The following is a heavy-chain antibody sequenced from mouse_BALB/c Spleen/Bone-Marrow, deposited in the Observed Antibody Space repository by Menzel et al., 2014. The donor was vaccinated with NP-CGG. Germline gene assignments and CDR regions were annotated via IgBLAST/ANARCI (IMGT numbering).Heavy chain of an antibody. CDR3: ALYYYGSSGFAY. Sequence: VQLKHSGAELVKPGASVKLSCTASGFNIKDTYMHWVKQRPEQGLEWIGRIDPANGNTKYDPKFQGKATITADTSSNTAYLQLGSLTSEDTAVYYCALYYYGSSGFAYWGQGTLVTVSA. J-gene: IGHJ3*01. CDR1: GFNIKDTY. CDR2: IDPANGNT. D-gene: IGHD1-1*01. V-gene: IGHV14-3*02.